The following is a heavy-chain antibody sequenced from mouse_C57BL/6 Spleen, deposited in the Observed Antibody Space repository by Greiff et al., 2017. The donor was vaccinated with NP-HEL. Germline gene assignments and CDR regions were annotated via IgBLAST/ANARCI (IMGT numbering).Heavy chain of an antibody. CDR1: GYSFTGYF. D-gene: IGHD2-4*01. CDR3: ARSDEGYDYEGY. J-gene: IGHJ2*01. CDR2: INPYNGDT. V-gene: IGHV1-20*01. Sequence: EVQLQQSGPELVKPGDSVKISCKASGYSFTGYFMNWVMQSHGKSLEWIGRINPYNGDTFYNQKFKGKATLTVDKSSRTAHMELRSLTSEDSAVYYCARSDEGYDYEGYWGQGTTLTVSS.